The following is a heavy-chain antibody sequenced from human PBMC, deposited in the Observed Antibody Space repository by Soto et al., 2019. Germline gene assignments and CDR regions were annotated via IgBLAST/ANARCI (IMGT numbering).Heavy chain of an antibody. Sequence: ASVKVSCKASGYTFTSYYMHWVRQAPGQGLEWMGIINPSGGSTSYAQKFQGRVTMTRDTSTSTVYMELSSLRSEDTAVYYCEGVTTVTSILFLYDMDVWGKGTTVTVSS. J-gene: IGHJ6*03. CDR1: GYTFTSYY. CDR3: EGVTTVTSILFLYDMDV. D-gene: IGHD4-4*01. V-gene: IGHV1-46*01. CDR2: INPSGGST.